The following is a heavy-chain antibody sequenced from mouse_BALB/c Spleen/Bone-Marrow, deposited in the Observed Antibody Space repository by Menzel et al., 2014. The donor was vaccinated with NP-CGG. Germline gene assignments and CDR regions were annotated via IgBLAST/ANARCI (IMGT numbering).Heavy chain of an antibody. CDR3: APYYYGRWFAN. Sequence: EVKLMESGAELVKPGASVKLSCTASGFNIKDTYMHWVKQRPEQGLEWIGRIDPANGNINYDPKFQGKATITADTSSNTADLQLSSLTSEDTAVYYCAPYYYGRWFANWGQGTLVTVSA. D-gene: IGHD1-1*01. J-gene: IGHJ3*01. CDR1: GFNIKDTY. CDR2: IDPANGNI. V-gene: IGHV14-3*02.